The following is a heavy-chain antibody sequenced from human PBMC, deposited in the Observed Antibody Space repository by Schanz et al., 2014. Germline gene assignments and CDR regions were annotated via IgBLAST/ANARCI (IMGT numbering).Heavy chain of an antibody. V-gene: IGHV1-18*01. CDR2: ISGYTGDT. J-gene: IGHJ4*02. CDR1: GYDFHIYA. D-gene: IGHD6-19*01. CDR3: ARDNGRILAANSFDY. Sequence: QILLVQPGPEVKKPGASVTVSCKASGYDFHIYAYSWVRQAPGQGPEWIGWISGYTGDTKYAQKFQHRVNMTTDRTTSTVYMELRSLRFDDTAVYFCARDNGRILAANSFDYWGQGTRVTVSS.